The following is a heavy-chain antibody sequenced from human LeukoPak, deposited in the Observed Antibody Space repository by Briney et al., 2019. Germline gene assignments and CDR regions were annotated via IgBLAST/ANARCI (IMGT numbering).Heavy chain of an antibody. CDR3: ARAVQYSGSYYNWFDP. J-gene: IGHJ5*02. V-gene: IGHV3-30*04. CDR2: ISYDGSNE. Sequence: GGSLRLSCAASGFTFSSYVMHWVRQAPGKGLEWVAIISYDGSNEYYADSVKGRFTISRDNSKNTLYLQMNSLRAADTAVYYCARAVQYSGSYYNWFDPWGQGTLVTVSS. D-gene: IGHD1-26*01. CDR1: GFTFSSYV.